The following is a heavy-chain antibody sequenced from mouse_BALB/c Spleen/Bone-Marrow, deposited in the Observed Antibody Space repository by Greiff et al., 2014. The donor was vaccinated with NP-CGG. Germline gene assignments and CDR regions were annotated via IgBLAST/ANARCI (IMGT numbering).Heavy chain of an antibody. V-gene: IGHV1-12*01. J-gene: IGHJ2*01. CDR1: GYTFTSYN. D-gene: IGHD2-2*01. CDR2: IYPGNGDT. CDR3: ARGDGCDSYYFDY. Sequence: LQQSGAELVKPGASVKMSCKASGYTFTSYNMHWVKQTPGQGLEWIGAIYPGNGDTSYNQKFKGKATLTADKSSSTAYMQLSSLTSEDSAVYYCARGDGCDSYYFDYWGQGTTLTVSS.